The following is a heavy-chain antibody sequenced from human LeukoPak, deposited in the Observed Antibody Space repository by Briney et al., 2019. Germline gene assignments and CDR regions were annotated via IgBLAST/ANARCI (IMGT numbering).Heavy chain of an antibody. CDR3: ARGSRDSTGYYNY. V-gene: IGHV3-48*01. J-gene: IGHJ4*02. CDR2: IGSSSSTI. D-gene: IGHD3-22*01. CDR1: GFTFSNYA. Sequence: GGSLRLSCAASGFTFSNYAMSWVRQAPGKGLEWVSYIGSSSSTIYYADSVKGRFTISRDNAKDSLYLQMNSLRAEDSAVYYCARGSRDSTGYYNYWGQGTLVTVSS.